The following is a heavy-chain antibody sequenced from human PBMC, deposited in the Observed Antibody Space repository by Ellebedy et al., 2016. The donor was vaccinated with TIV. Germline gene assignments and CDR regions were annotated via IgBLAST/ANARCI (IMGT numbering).Heavy chain of an antibody. CDR2: IYYSGST. CDR1: GGSVISGSHY. CDR3: ARDECTAMDRFDY. J-gene: IGHJ4*02. Sequence: SDTLSLTXTVSGGSVISGSHYWSWIRQPPGKGLEWIGYIYYSGSTKFNPSLKSRVTISRDTSKNQFSLKLTSVTPADTAVYYCARDECTAMDRFDYWGQGTLVTVS. V-gene: IGHV4-61*01. D-gene: IGHD5-18*01.